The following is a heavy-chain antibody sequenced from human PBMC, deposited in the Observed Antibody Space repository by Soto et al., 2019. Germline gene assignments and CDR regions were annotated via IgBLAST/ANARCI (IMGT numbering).Heavy chain of an antibody. Sequence: GGSLRLSCAASGFTFSSYAMSWVRQAPGKGLEWVSAISGSGGSTYYADSVKGRFTISRDNSKNTLYLQMNSLRAEDTAVYYCAKDRWGVVVVVSDTFDIWGQGTMVTVSS. V-gene: IGHV3-23*01. D-gene: IGHD2-15*01. CDR3: AKDRWGVVVVVSDTFDI. J-gene: IGHJ3*02. CDR2: ISGSGGST. CDR1: GFTFSSYA.